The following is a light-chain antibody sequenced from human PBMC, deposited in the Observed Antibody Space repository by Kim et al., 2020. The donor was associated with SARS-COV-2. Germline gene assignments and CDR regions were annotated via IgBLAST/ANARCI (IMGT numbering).Light chain of an antibody. J-gene: IGKJ2*01. CDR3: QQYGTSPPNT. V-gene: IGKV3-20*01. Sequence: EIVLTQSPGTLSLSPGERATLSCRASQTISNNYLAWYQQKPGQGPRLLIYGASSRATGIPDRFSGSGSGTDFTLTINRLEPEDFAVYYWQQYGTSPPNTFGQGTKLEI. CDR1: QTISNNY. CDR2: GAS.